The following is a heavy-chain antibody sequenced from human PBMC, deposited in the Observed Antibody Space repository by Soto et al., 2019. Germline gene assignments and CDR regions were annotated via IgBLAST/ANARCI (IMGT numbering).Heavy chain of an antibody. CDR3: ARVGPANYYDSSGYYSPLDY. CDR2: IIPMFGTA. CDR1: GDTFSSYA. J-gene: IGHJ4*02. V-gene: IGHV1-69*01. D-gene: IGHD3-22*01. Sequence: QVQLVQSGAEVKKPGSSVKVSCKASGDTFSSYAINWVRQAPGQGLEWMGGIIPMFGTANYAQKFKGSVTITAGESTSTVYMELSSLRSEDTAVYYCARVGPANYYDSSGYYSPLDYWGQGTLVTVSS.